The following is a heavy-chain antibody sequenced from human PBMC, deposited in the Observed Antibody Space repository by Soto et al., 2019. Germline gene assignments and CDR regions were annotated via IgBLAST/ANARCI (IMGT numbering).Heavy chain of an antibody. CDR2: INPSGGST. J-gene: IGHJ6*02. D-gene: IGHD6-6*01. V-gene: IGHV1-46*01. CDR1: GYTFTSYY. CDR3: ARPRIAARPKADYYYYGMDV. Sequence: XSVKVSCKASGYTFTSYYMHWVRQAPGQGLEWMGIINPSGGSTSYAQKFQGRVTMTRDTSTSTVYMELSSLRSEDTAVYYCARPRIAARPKADYYYYGMDVWGQGTTVTVSS.